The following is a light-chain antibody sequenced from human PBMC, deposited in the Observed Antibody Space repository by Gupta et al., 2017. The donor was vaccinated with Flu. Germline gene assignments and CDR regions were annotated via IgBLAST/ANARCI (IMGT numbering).Light chain of an antibody. CDR1: SSDVGGYNY. CDR3: CSYAGSYTFVV. CDR2: DVT. V-gene: IGLV2-11*01. J-gene: IGLJ2*01. Sequence: VTISCTGTSSDVGGYNYVSWYQQHPGKAPNLMLYDVTKRPSGVPDRFSGSKSGNTASLTISGLQGEDEADYYCCSYAGSYTFVVFGGGTKLTVL.